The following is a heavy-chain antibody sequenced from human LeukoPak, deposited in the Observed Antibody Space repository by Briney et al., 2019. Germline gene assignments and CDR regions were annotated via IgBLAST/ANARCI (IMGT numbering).Heavy chain of an antibody. CDR2: IKQDGSEK. V-gene: IGHV3-7*01. Sequence: PAGSLRLSCAASAFTFSSYWMSCVRQAPGKGLEWVANIKQDGSEKYYVDSVKGRFTISRDNAKNSLFLQMNSLRAEDTAVYYCARHLLSDGSCYFCAFEIWGQGTMLTVFS. J-gene: IGHJ3*02. CDR1: AFTFSSYW. CDR3: ARHLLSDGSCYFCAFEI. D-gene: IGHD2-15*01.